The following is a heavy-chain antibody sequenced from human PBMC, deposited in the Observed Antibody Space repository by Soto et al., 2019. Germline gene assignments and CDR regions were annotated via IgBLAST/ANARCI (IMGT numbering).Heavy chain of an antibody. V-gene: IGHV1-18*01. CDR1: GYTFTSHG. D-gene: IGHD3-10*01. J-gene: IGHJ6*03. CDR2: ISTYNGDT. Sequence: QVQLVQSGAEVKKPGASVKVSCKASGYTFTSHGISWVRQAPGQGLEWMGWISTYNGDTNYAQKLQGRVTVITETCTSTAYMELRSLISEDTAVYYCARMVRGSNIDYYHHVDVWGKGTTVTVSS. CDR3: ARMVRGSNIDYYHHVDV.